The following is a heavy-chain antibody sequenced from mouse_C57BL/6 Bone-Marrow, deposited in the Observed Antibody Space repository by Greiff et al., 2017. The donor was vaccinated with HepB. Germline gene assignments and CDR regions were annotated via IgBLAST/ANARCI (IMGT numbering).Heavy chain of an antibody. Sequence: EVHLVESGGGLVKPGGSLKLSCAASGFTFSDYGMHWVRQAPEKGLEWVAYISSGSSTIYYADTVKGRFTISRDNAKNTLFLQMTSLRSEDTAMYYCAREGYYDYDEDYFDYWGQGTTLTVSS. CDR1: GFTFSDYG. CDR3: AREGYYDYDEDYFDY. D-gene: IGHD2-4*01. V-gene: IGHV5-17*01. CDR2: ISSGSSTI. J-gene: IGHJ2*01.